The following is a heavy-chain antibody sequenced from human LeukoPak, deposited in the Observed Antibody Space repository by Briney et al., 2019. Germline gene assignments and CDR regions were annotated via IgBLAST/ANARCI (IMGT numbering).Heavy chain of an antibody. CDR1: GGSIGTYY. D-gene: IGHD6-13*01. V-gene: IGHV4-4*07. Sequence: PSETLSLTCTVSGGSIGTYYWSWIRQPAGKGLEWIGRIYTSGSTNYNPSLKSRVTISVDTSKNQFSLKLSSVTAADTAVYYCARGLRYSSSWYRGTYYYYYMDVWGKGTTVTISS. CDR3: ARGLRYSSSWYRGTYYYYYMDV. CDR2: IYTSGST. J-gene: IGHJ6*03.